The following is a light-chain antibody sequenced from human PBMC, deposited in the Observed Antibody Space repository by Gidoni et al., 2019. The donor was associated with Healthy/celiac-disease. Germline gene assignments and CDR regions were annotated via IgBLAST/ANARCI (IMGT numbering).Light chain of an antibody. J-gene: IGLJ1*01. CDR2: EVS. V-gene: IGLV2-14*01. CDR1: SSDVGGYNY. Sequence: QSALTQPVSVSGSPGQSITISCTGTSSDVGGYNYVSWYQQHPGKAPKLMIYEVSNRPSGVPDRFSGSKSGNTASLTISGLQAEDEADYYCSSYTSSSTLYVFGTGTKVTVL. CDR3: SSYTSSSTLYV.